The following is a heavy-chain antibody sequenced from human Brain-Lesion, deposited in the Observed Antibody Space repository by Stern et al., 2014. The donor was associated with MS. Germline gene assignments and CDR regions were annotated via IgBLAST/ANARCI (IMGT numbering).Heavy chain of an antibody. Sequence: QLQLQESGPGLVKPLQTLSLTCTVSGGSVSSGGYFWNWIRQHPGKGLEWIGHVYYSGSIAYTPSLKSRVTISVDTSKNQFSLRLRSVTAADTAVYYCARNPALWYFDLWGRGTLAAVSS. CDR3: ARNPALWYFDL. D-gene: IGHD3-3*02. CDR2: VYYSGSI. CDR1: GGSVSSGGYF. V-gene: IGHV4-31*03. J-gene: IGHJ2*01.